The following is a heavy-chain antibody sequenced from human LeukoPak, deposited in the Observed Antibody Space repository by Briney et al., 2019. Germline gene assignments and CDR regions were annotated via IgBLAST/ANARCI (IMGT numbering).Heavy chain of an antibody. Sequence: GGSLRLSCAASGFTFSSYAMSWVRQAPGEGLEWVSLINDSGGNTYYADSVKGRFTISRDNSKNTLFLQMSSLRAEDTAVYYCAKTSAGIRGGYFDYWGQGTLVTVSS. V-gene: IGHV3-23*01. CDR3: AKTSAGIRGGYFDY. D-gene: IGHD3-10*01. CDR2: INDSGGNT. CDR1: GFTFSSYA. J-gene: IGHJ4*02.